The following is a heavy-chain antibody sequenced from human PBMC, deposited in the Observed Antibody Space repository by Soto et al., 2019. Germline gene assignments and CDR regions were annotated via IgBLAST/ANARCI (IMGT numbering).Heavy chain of an antibody. CDR3: AKDMGRFLEWLPDY. Sequence: PGGSLRLSCAASGFTFSSYAMSWVRQAPGKGLEWVSAISGSGGSTYYADSVKGRFTISRDNSKNTLYLQMNSLRAEDTAVYYCAKDMGRFLEWLPDYWGQGTLVTVSS. J-gene: IGHJ4*02. CDR2: ISGSGGST. D-gene: IGHD3-3*01. V-gene: IGHV3-23*01. CDR1: GFTFSSYA.